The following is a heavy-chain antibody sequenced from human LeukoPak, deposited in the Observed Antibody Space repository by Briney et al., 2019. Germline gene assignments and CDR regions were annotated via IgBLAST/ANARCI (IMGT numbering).Heavy chain of an antibody. CDR3: AKRGVVVRGVLVFGFHKEAYYFDH. J-gene: IGHJ4*02. V-gene: IGHV3-23*01. Sequence: GGSLRLSCAASGFTLSNYAMNWVRQTPGKGREWVSGISESGGGTYYTDCVNGRFTISRDNAKNTLYLQMNSLRAEDTAVYYCAKRGVVVRGVLVFGFHKEAYYFDHWGQGSLVTVSS. CDR2: ISESGGGT. CDR1: GFTLSNYA. D-gene: IGHD3-10*01.